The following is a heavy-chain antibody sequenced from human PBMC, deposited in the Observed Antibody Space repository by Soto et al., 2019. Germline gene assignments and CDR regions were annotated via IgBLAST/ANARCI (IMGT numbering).Heavy chain of an antibody. D-gene: IGHD6-19*01. CDR2: LSWNSGTI. V-gene: IGHV3-9*01. CDR1: GFTFDDYA. Sequence: EVQLVESGGGLVQPGKSLRLSCAASGFTFDDYAMHWVRQVPGKGLEWVSGLSWNSGTIDYADSVKGRFTISRDNAKNSLHLQMNSLKPEDTAFYYCAKAESRGWYSSLDYWGQGTLVTVSS. CDR3: AKAESRGWYSSLDY. J-gene: IGHJ4*02.